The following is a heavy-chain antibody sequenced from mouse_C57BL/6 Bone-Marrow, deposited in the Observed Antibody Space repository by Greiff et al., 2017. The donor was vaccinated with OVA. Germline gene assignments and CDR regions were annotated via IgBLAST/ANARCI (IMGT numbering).Heavy chain of an antibody. CDR2: ISYDGSN. CDR3: ARWLLPYYYAMDY. CDR1: GYSITSGYY. V-gene: IGHV3-6*01. D-gene: IGHD2-3*01. J-gene: IGHJ4*01. Sequence: EVQLQESGPGLVKPSQSLSLTCSVTGYSITSGYYWNWIRQFPGNKLEWIGYISYDGSNNYNPSLKNRISITRDTSKNQFFLKLNSVTTEDTATYYCARWLLPYYYAMDYWGQGTSVTVSS.